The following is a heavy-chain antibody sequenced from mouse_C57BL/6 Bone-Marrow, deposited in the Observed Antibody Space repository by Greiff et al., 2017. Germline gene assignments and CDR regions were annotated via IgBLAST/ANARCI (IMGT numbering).Heavy chain of an antibody. CDR3: TPWAYYDRRSYVYFYY. CDR2: IDPDNGDT. V-gene: IGHV14-4*01. D-gene: IGHD1-1*01. J-gene: IGHJ2*01. Sequence: EVQLQQSGAELVRPGASVKLSCTASGFNIKDDYMHWVKQRPEQGLEWIGWIDPDNGDTEYASKFQGKATITADTSSNPAYLQLSSLTSEDTAVYYCTPWAYYDRRSYVYFYYWGEGATLTLSP. CDR1: GFNIKDDY.